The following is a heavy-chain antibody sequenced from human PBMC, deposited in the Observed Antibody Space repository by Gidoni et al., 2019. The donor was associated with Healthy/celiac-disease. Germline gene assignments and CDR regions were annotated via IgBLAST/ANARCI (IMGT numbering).Heavy chain of an antibody. CDR3: ATASYCSGGSCRYYYGMDV. CDR2: INPSGGST. J-gene: IGHJ6*02. Sequence: QVQLVQSGAEVKKPGASVKVSCKASGYTFTSYYMHWVRQPPGQGLEWLGIINPSGGSTSYAQKFQGRVTMTRDTSTSTVYMELSSLRSEDTAVYYCATASYCSGGSCRYYYGMDVWGQGTTVTVSS. V-gene: IGHV1-46*01. CDR1: GYTFTSYY. D-gene: IGHD2-15*01.